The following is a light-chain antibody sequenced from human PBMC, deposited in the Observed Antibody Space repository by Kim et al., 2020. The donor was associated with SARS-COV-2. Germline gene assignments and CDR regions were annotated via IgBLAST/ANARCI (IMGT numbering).Light chain of an antibody. Sequence: VSPGERATLACRASQSVNSNLAWYQQKPGQAPRLLIYGASTRATGIPARFSGSGSGTEFTLTISSLQSEDFAVYYCQQYNNWPPLTFGGGTKVEI. CDR2: GAS. CDR3: QQYNNWPPLT. CDR1: QSVNSN. J-gene: IGKJ4*01. V-gene: IGKV3-15*01.